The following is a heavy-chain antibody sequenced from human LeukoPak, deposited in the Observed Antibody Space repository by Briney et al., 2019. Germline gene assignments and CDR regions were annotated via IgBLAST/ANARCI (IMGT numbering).Heavy chain of an antibody. CDR2: INHSGST. Sequence: SETLPLTCAVYGGSFSGYYWSWIRQPPGKGLEWIGEINHSGSTNYNPSLKSRVTISVDTSKNQFSLKLSSVTAADTAVYYCARVSPDDYCSGGSCYEYFDYWGQGTLVTVSS. CDR1: GGSFSGYY. J-gene: IGHJ4*02. V-gene: IGHV4-34*01. D-gene: IGHD2-15*01. CDR3: ARVSPDDYCSGGSCYEYFDY.